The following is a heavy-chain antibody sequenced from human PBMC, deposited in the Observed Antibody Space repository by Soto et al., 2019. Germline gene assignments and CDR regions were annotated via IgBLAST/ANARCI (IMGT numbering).Heavy chain of an antibody. CDR3: ATDDESSGHAGTFQH. J-gene: IGHJ1*01. V-gene: IGHV3-30-3*01. CDR1: GFIFSTYV. D-gene: IGHD3-22*01. Sequence: QVQLVESGGDVVQPGRSLRLSCAASGFIFSTYVMHWVRQAPGKGLEWVALISKEGNKQYADSVKDRFTVSRDNSKSNLNLEMNSLRVEDTATYYCATDDESSGHAGTFQHWGQGTLVSVSP. CDR2: ISKEGNK.